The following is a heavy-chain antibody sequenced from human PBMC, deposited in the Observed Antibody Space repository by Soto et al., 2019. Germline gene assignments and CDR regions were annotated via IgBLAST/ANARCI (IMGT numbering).Heavy chain of an antibody. V-gene: IGHV3-43*01. D-gene: IGHD7-27*01. CDR1: GFTFDDYT. Sequence: GGSLRLSCAASGFTFDDYTMHWVRQAPGKGLEWVSLISWDGGSTYYADSVKGRFTISRDNSKNSLYLQMNSLRTEDTALYYCAKSGALGTLNYYYGMDVWGQGTTVTVSS. CDR2: ISWDGGST. CDR3: AKSGALGTLNYYYGMDV. J-gene: IGHJ6*02.